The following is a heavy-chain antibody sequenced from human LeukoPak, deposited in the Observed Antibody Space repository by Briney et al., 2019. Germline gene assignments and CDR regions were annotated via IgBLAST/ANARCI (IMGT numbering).Heavy chain of an antibody. J-gene: IGHJ3*02. CDR2: INPNSGGT. CDR1: GYTFTCYY. Sequence: GASVKVSCKASGYTFTCYYMHWVRQAPGQGLEWMGWINPNSGGTNYAQKFQGRVTMTRDTSISTAYMELSRLRSDDTAVYYCASLITIFGVVRGYAFDIWGQGTMVTVSS. D-gene: IGHD3-3*01. V-gene: IGHV1-2*02. CDR3: ASLITIFGVVRGYAFDI.